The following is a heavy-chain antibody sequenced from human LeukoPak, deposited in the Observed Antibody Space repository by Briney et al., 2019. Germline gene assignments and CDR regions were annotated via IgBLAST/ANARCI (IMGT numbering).Heavy chain of an antibody. CDR3: ARDREDYGDYVFDY. D-gene: IGHD4-17*01. J-gene: IGHJ4*02. CDR1: GFTFSSYW. Sequence: GGSLRLSCAASGFTFSSYWMSWVRQAPGKGLEWVANIKQDGSEKYYVDSVKGRFTISRDNAKNSLYLQMNSLRAEDTAVYYCARDREDYGDYVFDYWGQGTLVTVSS. CDR2: IKQDGSEK. V-gene: IGHV3-7*01.